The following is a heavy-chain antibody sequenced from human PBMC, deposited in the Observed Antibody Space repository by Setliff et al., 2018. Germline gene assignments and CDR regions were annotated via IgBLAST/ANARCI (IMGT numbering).Heavy chain of an antibody. V-gene: IGHV3-23*01. CDR2: ISGGSGRT. Sequence: GALRLSCAASGFSFSNYAMSWVRQTPRKGLEWVSAISGGSGRTYYVATVKGRFTISRDDSKNTLYLQMNSLRAEDTGIYYCAKDRNFPNDVFDTWGQGTMVTVSS. CDR3: AKDRNFPNDVFDT. CDR1: GFSFSNYA. J-gene: IGHJ3*02.